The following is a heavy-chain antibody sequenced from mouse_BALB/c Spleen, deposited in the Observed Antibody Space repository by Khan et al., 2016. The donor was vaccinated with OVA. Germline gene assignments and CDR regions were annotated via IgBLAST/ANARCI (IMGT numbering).Heavy chain of an antibody. Sequence: MQLEESGAELGRPGSSVKLSCKTSGSTFTSYGIKWVKQRPGQGLEWIGYIYPGNGYTEYNEKFQGKAILTSDTSSSTAYMQLRSLTSEDSAIYVCTTAYYRYYFDYWGQGTTLTVSS. V-gene: IGHV1S134*01. CDR3: TTAYYRYYFDY. J-gene: IGHJ2*01. CDR1: GSTFTSYG. CDR2: IYPGNGYT. D-gene: IGHD2-14*01.